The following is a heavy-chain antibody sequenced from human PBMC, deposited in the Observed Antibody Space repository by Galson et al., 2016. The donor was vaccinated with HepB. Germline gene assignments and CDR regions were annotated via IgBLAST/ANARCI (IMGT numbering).Heavy chain of an antibody. CDR3: SSAAYHYGSNGYYFAY. Sequence: SLRLSCAASGFTFSDYWVAWVRQTPGEGLEWVANIKQDGSEKYYVDSVKGRFTISRDNAKNSLYLQMNSLRPEDTAVYYCSSAAYHYGSNGYYFAYWGQGNLVTVSS. CDR1: GFTFSDYW. J-gene: IGHJ4*02. V-gene: IGHV3-7*05. D-gene: IGHD3-22*01. CDR2: IKQDGSEK.